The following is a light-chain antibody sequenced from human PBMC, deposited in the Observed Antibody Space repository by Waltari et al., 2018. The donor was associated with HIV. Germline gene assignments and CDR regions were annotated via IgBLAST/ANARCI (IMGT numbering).Light chain of an antibody. CDR3: CSYAGSGTFVV. V-gene: IGLV2-23*02. CDR2: DVN. Sequence: QSALTQPASVSGSPGQSITLSCSGTWSDIGSYDLVSWYQHFPGKAPKRILYDVNERPSGVSPRYSGSKSGNTASLVISGLQSEDDADYYCCSYAGSGTFVVFGGGTRLTV. CDR1: WSDIGSYDL. J-gene: IGLJ3*02.